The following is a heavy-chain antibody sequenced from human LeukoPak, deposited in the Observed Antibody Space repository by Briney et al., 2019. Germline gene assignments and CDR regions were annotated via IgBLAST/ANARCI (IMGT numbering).Heavy chain of an antibody. D-gene: IGHD1-20*01. Sequence: ASVKVSCKASGYTFTGYYMHWVRQAPGQGLEWMGWINPNSGGTNYAQKFQGRVTMTRDTSISTAYMELSRLRSDDTAVYYCARWGNWNDEKSSYYYYMDVWGKGTTVTISS. CDR2: INPNSGGT. CDR1: GYTFTGYY. V-gene: IGHV1-2*02. J-gene: IGHJ6*03. CDR3: ARWGNWNDEKSSYYYYMDV.